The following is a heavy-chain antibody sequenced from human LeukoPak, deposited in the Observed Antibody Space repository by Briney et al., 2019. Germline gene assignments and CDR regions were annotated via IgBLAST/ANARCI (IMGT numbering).Heavy chain of an antibody. CDR1: GGSISSYY. CDR2: IYYSGST. V-gene: IGHV4-59*01. CDR3: ATVTYGSGRPIYYYGMDV. D-gene: IGHD3-10*01. J-gene: IGHJ6*02. Sequence: SETLSLTCTVSGGSISSYYWSWIRQPPGKGLEWIGYIYYSGSTNYNPSLKSRVTISVDTSKNQFSLKLSSVTAADTAVYYCATVTYGSGRPIYYYGMDVWGQGTTVTVSS.